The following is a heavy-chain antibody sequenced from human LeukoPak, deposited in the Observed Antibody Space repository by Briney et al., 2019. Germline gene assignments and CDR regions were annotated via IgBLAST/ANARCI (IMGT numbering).Heavy chain of an antibody. CDR3: ARGAAAVYFDY. CDR2: ISSSSTI. V-gene: IGHV3-48*04. Sequence: PGGSLRLSCAASGFTFSTSGMNWVRQAPGKGLEWVSYISSSSTIYYADSVKGRFTISRDNAKNSMYLQMNSLRAEDTAVYYCARGAAAVYFDYWGQGTLVTVSS. CDR1: GFTFSTSG. D-gene: IGHD6-13*01. J-gene: IGHJ4*02.